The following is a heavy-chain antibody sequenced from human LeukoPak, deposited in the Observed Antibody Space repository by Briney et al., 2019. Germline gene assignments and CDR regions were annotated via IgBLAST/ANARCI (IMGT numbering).Heavy chain of an antibody. CDR3: ARGESARAAFDI. CDR2: IIPIFGTA. CDR1: GGTFSSYA. V-gene: IGHV1-69*05. J-gene: IGHJ3*02. Sequence: GASVKVSCKASGGTFSSYAISWVRQAPGQGLEWMGRIIPIFGTANYAQKFQGRVTITTDESTSTAYMEPSSLRSEDTAVYYCARGESARAAFDIWGQGTMVTVSS.